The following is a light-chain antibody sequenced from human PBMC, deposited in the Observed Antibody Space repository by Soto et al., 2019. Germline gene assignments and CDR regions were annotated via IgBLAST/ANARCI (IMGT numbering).Light chain of an antibody. V-gene: IGKV3-20*01. CDR2: AAS. CDR1: QSVGSY. CDR3: QQYYTWPRGT. Sequence: EIVLTQSPDTLSLSPGERATLSCRASQSVGSYLAWYQQKPGQAPRLLIYAASSRATGIPDRFSGSGSGTDFTLTISRLESADFGVYYCQQYYTWPRGTFGQGTKVDIK. J-gene: IGKJ1*01.